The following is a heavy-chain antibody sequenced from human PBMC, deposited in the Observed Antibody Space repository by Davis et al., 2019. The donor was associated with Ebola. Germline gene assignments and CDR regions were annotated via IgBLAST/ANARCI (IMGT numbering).Heavy chain of an antibody. CDR1: GGSTSSYY. CDR3: SRGKIRIAARLVGYYYYYGMDV. J-gene: IGHJ6*02. D-gene: IGHD6-6*01. V-gene: IGHV4-59*12. CDR2: IYYSGST. Sequence: SETLSLTCTVSGGSTSSYYWSWIRQPPGKGLEWIGYIYYSGSTNYNPSLKSRVTISVDTSKNQFSLKLSSVTAADTAVYYCSRGKIRIAARLVGYYYYYGMDVWGQGTTVTVSS.